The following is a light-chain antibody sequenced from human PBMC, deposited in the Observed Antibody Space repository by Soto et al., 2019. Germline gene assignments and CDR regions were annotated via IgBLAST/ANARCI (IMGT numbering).Light chain of an antibody. Sequence: DIVMTQTPLSSPVTLGQPASISCRSSQSLVHSDGNTYLSWLQQRPGQPPRVLIYKISNRVSGVPDRFSGRGAGTDFTLKISRVEAEDVGVYYCMQSTQYPRTFGQGTKVEI. CDR1: QSLVHSDGNTY. J-gene: IGKJ1*01. CDR2: KIS. V-gene: IGKV2-24*01. CDR3: MQSTQYPRT.